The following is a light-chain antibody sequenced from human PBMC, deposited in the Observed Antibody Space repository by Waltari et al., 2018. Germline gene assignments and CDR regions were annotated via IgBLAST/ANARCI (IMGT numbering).Light chain of an antibody. V-gene: IGLV2-23*01. CDR3: CAYAGKV. CDR2: DDT. CDR1: SNDVGSSNF. Sequence: QSALTQPASVSGSPGQSATISCTGTSNDVGSSNFFSWYQQHPGKAPKLIMHDDTERPSGFSDRFCGSNSANGASLTISGRQAEDEAHYYCCAYAGKVFGGGTRLTVL. J-gene: IGLJ3*02.